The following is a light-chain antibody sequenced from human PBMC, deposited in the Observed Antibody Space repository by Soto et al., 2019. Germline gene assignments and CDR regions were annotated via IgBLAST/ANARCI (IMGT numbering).Light chain of an antibody. J-gene: IGLJ3*02. CDR3: SSYTTSSIWL. Sequence: QSALTQPPSASGSPGQSVTISCTGTSSDVGDSDYVSWYQQHPGKAPKCMIYEVTNRPSGVSNRFSGSKSANTASLTISGLQAEDAAAYYCSSYTTSSIWLFGGGTKLTVL. CDR2: EVT. CDR1: SSDVGDSDY. V-gene: IGLV2-14*01.